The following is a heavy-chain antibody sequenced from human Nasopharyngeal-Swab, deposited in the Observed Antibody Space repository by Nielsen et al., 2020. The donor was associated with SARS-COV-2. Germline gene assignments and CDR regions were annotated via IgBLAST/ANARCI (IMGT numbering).Heavy chain of an antibody. V-gene: IGHV3-33*01. CDR1: GFTFSSYG. Sequence: GGSLRLSCAASGFTFSSYGMHWVRKAPGKGLEWVAVIWYDGSNKYYADSVKGRFTISRDNSKNTLYLQMNSLRAEDTAVYYCARDYYDSSGYYKVVGAFDIWGQGTMVTVSS. CDR3: ARDYYDSSGYYKVVGAFDI. J-gene: IGHJ3*02. CDR2: IWYDGSNK. D-gene: IGHD3-22*01.